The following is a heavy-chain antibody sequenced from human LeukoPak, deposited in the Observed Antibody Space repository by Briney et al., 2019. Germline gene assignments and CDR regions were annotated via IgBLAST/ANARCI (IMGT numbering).Heavy chain of an antibody. V-gene: IGHV1-18*01. Sequence: ASVNVSCKASDYTFTSYGISWVRQAPGQGLEWMGWISTHNGNTNYAQKLQGRVTMTTDTSTSTAYMELRSLRSDDTAMYYCARGGPFSIAAARVYYFDYWGQGTLVTVSS. CDR2: ISTHNGNT. CDR3: ARGGPFSIAAARVYYFDY. J-gene: IGHJ4*02. CDR1: DYTFTSYG. D-gene: IGHD6-13*01.